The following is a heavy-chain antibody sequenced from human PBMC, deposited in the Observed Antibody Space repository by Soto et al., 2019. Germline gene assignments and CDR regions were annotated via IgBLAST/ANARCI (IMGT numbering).Heavy chain of an antibody. CDR2: MNENGSEK. CDR3: ASYRVSYAMDV. CDR1: GFTFGNYW. V-gene: IGHV3-7*05. Sequence: EVQLVESGGGLVQPGGSLRLSCTVSGFTFGNYWMTWVRQAPGKGLEWVANMNENGSEKNCVDSGKGRFAISRDNAKNSLYLQMNSLSAEDTAVYYCASYRVSYAMDVWGQGTTVTVSS. J-gene: IGHJ6*02.